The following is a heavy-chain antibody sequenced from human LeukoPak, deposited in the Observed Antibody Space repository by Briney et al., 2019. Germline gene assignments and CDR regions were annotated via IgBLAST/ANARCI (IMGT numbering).Heavy chain of an antibody. CDR1: GSSIGPYS. D-gene: IGHD5-24*01. V-gene: IGHV4-4*09. CDR3: ARHRAEMATITDDAFDM. Sequence: SETLSLTCTVSGSSIGPYSWSWIRQPPGKGLEWIGYIYTTGSTHHNPSLKSRVTMSLDRSKNQFSLRLTYVTAADTAVFYCARHRAEMATITDDAFDMWGRGTMVTVSS. CDR2: IYTTGST. J-gene: IGHJ3*02.